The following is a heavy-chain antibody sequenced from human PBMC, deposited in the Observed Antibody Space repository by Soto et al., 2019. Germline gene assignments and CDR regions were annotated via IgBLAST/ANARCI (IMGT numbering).Heavy chain of an antibody. CDR2: TYYRSKWYN. J-gene: IGHJ6*02. D-gene: IGHD2-2*01. CDR1: GDSVSSNSAA. CDR3: ARAVVPAANYYGMDS. V-gene: IGHV6-1*01. Sequence: QTLSLTCALSGDSVSSNSAAWNWIRQSPSRGLEWLGRTYYRSKWYNDYAVSVKSRITINPDTSKNQFSLQLNSVTPADTAVYSCARAVVPAANYYGMDSWGQGPTGT.